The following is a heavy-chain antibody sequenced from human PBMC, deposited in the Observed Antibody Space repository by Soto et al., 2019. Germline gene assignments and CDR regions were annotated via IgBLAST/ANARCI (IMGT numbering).Heavy chain of an antibody. CDR3: AKGLGVDIVATIPDY. V-gene: IGHV3-23*01. J-gene: IGHJ4*02. CDR2: ISGSGGST. CDR1: GFTFSSYA. Sequence: GGFLRLSCAASGFTFSSYAMSWVRQAPGKGLEWVSAISGSGGSTYYADSVKGRFTISRDNSKNTLYLQMNSLRAEDTAVYYCAKGLGVDIVATIPDYWGQGTLVTVSS. D-gene: IGHD5-12*01.